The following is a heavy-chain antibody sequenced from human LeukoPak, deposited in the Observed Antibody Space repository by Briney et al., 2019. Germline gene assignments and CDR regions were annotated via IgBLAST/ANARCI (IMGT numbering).Heavy chain of an antibody. CDR1: GGSISSSSYY. V-gene: IGHV4-39*07. J-gene: IGHJ4*02. D-gene: IGHD2-21*02. Sequence: SETLSLTCTVSGGSISSSSYYWGWIRQPPGKGLEWIGSIYYSGSTYYNPSLKSRVTISADTSKIQFSLKLSSVTAADTAVYYCARLSVVVTAPFDYWGQGTLVTVSS. CDR3: ARLSVVVTAPFDY. CDR2: IYYSGST.